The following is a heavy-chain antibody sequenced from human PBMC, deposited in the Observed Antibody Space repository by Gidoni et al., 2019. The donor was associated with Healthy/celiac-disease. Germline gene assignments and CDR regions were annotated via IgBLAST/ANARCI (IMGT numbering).Heavy chain of an antibody. CDR2: IYYSGST. CDR3: ARHCYSSPPLYYYYYMDV. D-gene: IGHD6-13*01. J-gene: IGHJ6*03. V-gene: IGHV4-39*01. Sequence: GWIRQPPGKGLEWIGSIYYSGSTYYNPSLKSRVTISVDTSKNQFSLKLSSVTAADTAVYYCARHCYSSPPLYYYYYMDVWGKGTTVTVSS.